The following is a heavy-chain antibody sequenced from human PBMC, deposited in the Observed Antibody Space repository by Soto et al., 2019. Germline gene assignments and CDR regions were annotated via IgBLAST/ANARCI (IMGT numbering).Heavy chain of an antibody. D-gene: IGHD4-17*01. CDR2: VYSRGST. J-gene: IGHJ4*02. CDR1: GGSISGFY. CDR3: ARGDSADYPGDFGY. V-gene: IGHV4-59*01. Sequence: PSETLSLTCTVSGGSISGFYWSWIRQPPGKGLEWIGYVYSRGSTNYNPSLKSRVTISVDTSKNQFSLKLGSLTAAATAVYYRARGDSADYPGDFGYWRRGTLVAVSS.